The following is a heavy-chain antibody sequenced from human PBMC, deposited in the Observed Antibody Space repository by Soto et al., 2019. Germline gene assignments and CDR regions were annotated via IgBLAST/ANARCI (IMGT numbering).Heavy chain of an antibody. D-gene: IGHD1-1*01. J-gene: IGHJ6*01. Sequence: GASVKVSCKASGYTFDTYGISWVRQAPGQGLEWMGWISPYNGHTKYGQNLQDRVTMTTDTSMNTAYLELRSLRSDDTAVFCCARSDREVPYYGMDVWGQGTTVTVSS. V-gene: IGHV1-18*04. CDR3: ARSDREVPYYGMDV. CDR2: ISPYNGHT. CDR1: GYTFDTYG.